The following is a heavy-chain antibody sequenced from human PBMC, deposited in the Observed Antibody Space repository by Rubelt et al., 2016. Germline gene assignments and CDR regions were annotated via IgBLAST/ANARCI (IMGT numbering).Heavy chain of an antibody. V-gene: IGHV4-34*01. D-gene: IGHD3-16*01. J-gene: IGHJ4*01. CDR3: ARGTYSPYFHY. CDR2: INHEGSP. CDR1: GVFFNGSY. Sequence: QVQLHQWGAGLLKPSETLSLSCAGFGVFFNGSYVSWVRQAPGKGLEWIGEINHEGSPNYNPSLKSRVSRSIYTSKNQLSLKLTSVTAADTAVYYCARGTYSPYFHYWGHGILVTVSS.